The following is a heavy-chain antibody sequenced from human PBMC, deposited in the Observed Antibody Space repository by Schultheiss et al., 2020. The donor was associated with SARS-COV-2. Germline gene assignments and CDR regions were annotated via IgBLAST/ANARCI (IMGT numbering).Heavy chain of an antibody. CDR1: GGSFSGYY. CDR3: ARHGRQPHFGY. CDR2: INHSGST. Sequence: SQTLSLTCAVYGGSFSGYYWSWIRQPPGKGLEWIGEINHSGSTNYNPSLKSRVTISVDTSENQFSLKLSSVTAADTAVYYCARHGRQPHFGYWGQGTLVTGS. D-gene: IGHD2-8*01. J-gene: IGHJ4*02. V-gene: IGHV4-34*01.